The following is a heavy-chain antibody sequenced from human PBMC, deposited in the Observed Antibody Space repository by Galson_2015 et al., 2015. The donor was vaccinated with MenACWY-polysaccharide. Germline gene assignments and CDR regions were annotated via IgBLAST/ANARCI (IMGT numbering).Heavy chain of an antibody. CDR2: INHSGST. V-gene: IGHV4-34*01. D-gene: IGHD4-11*01. CDR3: ARAGLPTVTHYPGSFDY. Sequence: ETLSLTCAVYGGSFSGYYWSWIRQPPGKGLEWIGEINHSGSTNYNPSLKSRVTISVDTSKNQFSLKLSSVTAADTAVYYCARAGLPTVTHYPGSFDYWGQGTLVTVSS. J-gene: IGHJ4*02. CDR1: GGSFSGYY.